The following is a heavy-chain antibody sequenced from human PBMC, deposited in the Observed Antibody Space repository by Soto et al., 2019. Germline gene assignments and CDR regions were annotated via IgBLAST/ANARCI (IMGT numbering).Heavy chain of an antibody. Sequence: EVQLVESGGGLVKPGGSLRLSCAASGFTFSSYSMNWVRQAPGKGLEWVSSISSSSSYIYYADSVKGRFTISRDNAKNSLYLQMNSLRAEDTAVYYCARSLAYCGGDCPPDYWGQGTLVTVSS. V-gene: IGHV3-21*01. CDR2: ISSSSSYI. J-gene: IGHJ4*02. CDR1: GFTFSSYS. CDR3: ARSLAYCGGDCPPDY. D-gene: IGHD2-21*02.